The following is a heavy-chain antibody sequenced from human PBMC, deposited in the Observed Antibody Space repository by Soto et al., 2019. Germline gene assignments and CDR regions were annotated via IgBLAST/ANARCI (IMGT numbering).Heavy chain of an antibody. V-gene: IGHV3-30-3*01. D-gene: IGHD6-13*01. CDR1: GFTFSSYA. CDR3: AGDRGSSPESSQH. J-gene: IGHJ1*01. Sequence: QVQLVESGGGVVQPGRSLRLSCAASGFTFSSYAMHWVRQAPGKGLEWVAVISYDGSNKYYADSVKGRFTISRDNSKNRLYRQRNGLRAEDTAVYSCAGDRGSSPESSQHWGRAPWSPSPQ. CDR2: ISYDGSNK.